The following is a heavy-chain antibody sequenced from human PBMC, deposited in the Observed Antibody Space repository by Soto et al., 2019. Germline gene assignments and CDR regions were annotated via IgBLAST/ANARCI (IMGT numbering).Heavy chain of an antibody. CDR1: GGTFSSYT. Sequence: QVHLVQSGAEVKKPGSSVKVSCKASGGTFSSYTISWVRQAPGQGLEWMGRIIPILGIANYAQKFQGRVTITADKSTSTAYMELSSLRSAETAVYYSATPPPGYYDSSGYTYFYYWGHGTLVTVSS. V-gene: IGHV1-69*02. CDR3: ATPPPGYYDSSGYTYFYY. D-gene: IGHD3-22*01. CDR2: IIPILGIA. J-gene: IGHJ4*01.